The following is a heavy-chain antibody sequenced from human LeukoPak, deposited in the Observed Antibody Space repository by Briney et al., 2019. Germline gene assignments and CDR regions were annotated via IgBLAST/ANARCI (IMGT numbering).Heavy chain of an antibody. Sequence: GGSLRLSCAASGFTFDDYTMHWVRHAPGKGLEWVSLISWDGGSTYYADSVKGRFTISRDNSKNSLYLQMNSLRTEDTALYYCAKGERWLFDYWGQGTLVTVSS. CDR3: AKGERWLFDY. J-gene: IGHJ4*02. CDR2: ISWDGGST. V-gene: IGHV3-43*01. CDR1: GFTFDDYT. D-gene: IGHD5-24*01.